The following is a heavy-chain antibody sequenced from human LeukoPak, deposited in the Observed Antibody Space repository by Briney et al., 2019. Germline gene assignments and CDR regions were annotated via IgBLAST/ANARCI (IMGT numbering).Heavy chain of an antibody. CDR3: ARGDYYDSSGLNN. V-gene: IGHV3-48*01. D-gene: IGHD3-22*01. J-gene: IGHJ4*02. Sequence: GGSLRLSCAASGFTFSSYGMTWVRQAPGKGLEWVSYISSSSSTIYYADSVKGRFTISRDNAKNSLYLQLNSLRAEDTAVYYCARGDYYDSSGLNNWGQGTLVTVSS. CDR1: GFTFSSYG. CDR2: ISSSSSTI.